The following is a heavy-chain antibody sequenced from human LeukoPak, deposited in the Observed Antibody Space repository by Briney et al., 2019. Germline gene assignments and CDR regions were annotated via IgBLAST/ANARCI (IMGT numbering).Heavy chain of an antibody. J-gene: IGHJ4*02. V-gene: IGHV3-30*03. CDR3: ARGGAEYYDFWSGIGDPPQFDY. Sequence: GGSLRLSCAASGFTFSSYGMHWVRQAPGKGLEWVAVISCDGSNKYYADSVKGRFTISRDNSKNTLYLQMNSLRAEDTAVYYCARGGAEYYDFWSGIGDPPQFDYWGQGTLVTVSS. D-gene: IGHD3-3*01. CDR2: ISCDGSNK. CDR1: GFTFSSYG.